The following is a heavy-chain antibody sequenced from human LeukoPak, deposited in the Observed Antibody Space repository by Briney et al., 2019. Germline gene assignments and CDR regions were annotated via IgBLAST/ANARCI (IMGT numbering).Heavy chain of an antibody. D-gene: IGHD1-26*01. CDR2: IWYDGSNK. V-gene: IGHV3-33*01. J-gene: IGHJ4*02. Sequence: GGSLRLSCAASGFTFSSYGMHWVRQAPGKGLEWVAVIWYDGSNKYYADSVKGRFTISRDNSKNTLYLQMNSLRAEDTAVYYCARDFQWELSYYFDYWGQGTLVTVSS. CDR3: ARDFQWELSYYFDY. CDR1: GFTFSSYG.